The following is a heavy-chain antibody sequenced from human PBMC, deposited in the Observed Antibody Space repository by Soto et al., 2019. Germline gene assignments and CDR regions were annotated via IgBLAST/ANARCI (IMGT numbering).Heavy chain of an antibody. CDR1: GFTFSSYG. J-gene: IGHJ4*02. CDR2: IWYDGSNK. V-gene: IGHV3-33*01. Sequence: QVQLVESGGGVVQPGRSLRLSCAASGFTFSSYGMHWVRQAPGKGLEGGAVIWYDGSNKYYADSVKDRFTISRDNSKNTLYLQMNSLRAEDTAVYYCARDRYSSGWYDLDYWGQGTLVTVSS. D-gene: IGHD6-19*01. CDR3: ARDRYSSGWYDLDY.